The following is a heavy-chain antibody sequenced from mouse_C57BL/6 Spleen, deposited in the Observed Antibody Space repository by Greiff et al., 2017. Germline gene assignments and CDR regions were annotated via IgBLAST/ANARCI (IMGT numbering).Heavy chain of an antibody. J-gene: IGHJ3*01. CDR3: ARGGYEYEFAY. D-gene: IGHD2-10*02. CDR1: GYTFTSYW. Sequence: VQLQQPGAELVRPGSSVKLSCKASGYTFTSYWMHWVKQRPIQGLEWIGNIDPSDSETHYNQKFKDKATLTVDKSSSTAYMQLSSLTSEDSAVYYCARGGYEYEFAYWGQGTLVSVSA. V-gene: IGHV1-52*01. CDR2: IDPSDSET.